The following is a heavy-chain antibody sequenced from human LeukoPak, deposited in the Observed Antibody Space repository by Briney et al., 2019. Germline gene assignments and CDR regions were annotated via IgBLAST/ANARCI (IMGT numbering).Heavy chain of an antibody. D-gene: IGHD1-7*01. Sequence: SETLSLTCAVYGGSFSGYYWSWIRQPPGKGLEWIGEINHSGSTNYNPSLKSRVTISVDTSKNQFSLKLSSVTAADTAVYYCARRSLWNYGFNYWGQGTLVTVSS. CDR3: ARRSLWNYGFNY. CDR2: INHSGST. J-gene: IGHJ4*02. V-gene: IGHV4-34*01. CDR1: GGSFSGYY.